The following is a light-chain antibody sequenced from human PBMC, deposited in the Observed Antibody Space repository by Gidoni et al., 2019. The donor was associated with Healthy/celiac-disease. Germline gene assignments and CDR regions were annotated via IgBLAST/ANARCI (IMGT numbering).Light chain of an antibody. V-gene: IGLV3-19*01. J-gene: IGLJ3*02. Sequence: SSELTQEPAVSVAWGQTVRITCQGDSLRSYYASWYQQKPGQAPVLVIYGKNNRPSGIPDRFSGSSSGNTASLTITGAQAEDEADYYCNSRDSSGNHWVFGGGTKLTVL. CDR2: GKN. CDR3: NSRDSSGNHWV. CDR1: SLRSYY.